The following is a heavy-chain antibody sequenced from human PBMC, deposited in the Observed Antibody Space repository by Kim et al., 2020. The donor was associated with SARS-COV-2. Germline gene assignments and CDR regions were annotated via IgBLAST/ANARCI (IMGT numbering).Heavy chain of an antibody. J-gene: IGHJ2*01. Sequence: SETLSLTCTVSGGSINSYYWSWIRQPAGKGLEWIGRIYTSGSTNYNPSLKSRVTMSVDTSKNQFSLKLSSVTAADTAVYYCARERVFYGDNYWYFDLWGRGTLVTVSS. V-gene: IGHV4-4*07. D-gene: IGHD4-17*01. CDR2: IYTSGST. CDR1: GGSINSYY. CDR3: ARERVFYGDNYWYFDL.